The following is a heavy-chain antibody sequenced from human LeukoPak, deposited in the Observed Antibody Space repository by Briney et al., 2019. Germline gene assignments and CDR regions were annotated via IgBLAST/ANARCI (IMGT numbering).Heavy chain of an antibody. D-gene: IGHD6-6*01. CDR3: ASERRIAARPALFGLDP. CDR2: ISPNSGGT. Sequence: GASVKVSCKASGYTFTSYDINWVRQAPGQGLEWMGWISPNSGGTTYAQKFQGRVTMTRDTSISTAYMELSRLRSDDTAVYYCASERRIAARPALFGLDPWGQGTLVTVSS. CDR1: GYTFTSYD. V-gene: IGHV1-2*02. J-gene: IGHJ5*02.